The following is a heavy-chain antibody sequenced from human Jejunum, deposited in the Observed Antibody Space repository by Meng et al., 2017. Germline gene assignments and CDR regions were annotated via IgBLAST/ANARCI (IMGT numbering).Heavy chain of an antibody. CDR3: AIDSSIGSAGRYC. CDR2: ISKSGDSA. CDR1: GFTFRSYA. J-gene: IGHJ4*02. D-gene: IGHD6-13*01. V-gene: IGHV3-23*01. Sequence: GGSLRLSCVGSGFTFRSYAMNWVRQAPGKGLEWVSVISKSGDSADYADSVKGRFTISRDNSKNTLYLQMHSLRAEDTAIYHCAIDSSIGSAGRYCWGQGTLVTVSS.